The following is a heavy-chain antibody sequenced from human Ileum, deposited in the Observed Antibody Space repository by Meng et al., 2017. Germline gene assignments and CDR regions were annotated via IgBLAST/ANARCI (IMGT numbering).Heavy chain of an antibody. V-gene: IGHV4-4*02. J-gene: IGHJ4*02. CDR1: GGFFSSDNW. CDR3: ASHDFYSLDS. Sequence: VHWQGWGPGLVKPSGTLSLHCAVSGGFFSSDNWWSWVRQPPGKGLEWIGEISQSGSTNYNPSLKSRVTMSVDKSKNQVSLKLSSVTAADTAVYFCASHDFYSLDSWGQGTLVTVSS. D-gene: IGHD3/OR15-3a*01. CDR2: ISQSGST.